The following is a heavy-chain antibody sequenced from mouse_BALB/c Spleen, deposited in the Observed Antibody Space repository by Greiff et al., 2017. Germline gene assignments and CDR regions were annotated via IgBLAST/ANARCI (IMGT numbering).Heavy chain of an antibody. CDR3: ARHGNYDAWFAY. V-gene: IGHV5-12-1*01. CDR2: ISSGGGST. Sequence: EVKVVESGGGLVKPGGSLKLSCAASGFAFSSYDMSWVRQTPEKRLEWVAYISSGGGSTYYPDTVKGRFTISSDNAKNTLYLQMSSLKSEDTAMYYCARHGNYDAWFAYWGQGTMVTVSA. J-gene: IGHJ3*01. CDR1: GFAFSSYD. D-gene: IGHD2-1*01.